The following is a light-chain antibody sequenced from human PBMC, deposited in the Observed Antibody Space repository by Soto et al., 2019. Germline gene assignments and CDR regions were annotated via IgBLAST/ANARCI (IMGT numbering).Light chain of an antibody. CDR3: KQLNSYPIT. Sequence: DIQMTQSPSSLSASVGDTVTITCRASQSISTYLTWYQQKPGKAPKLLIYAAYTLQSGVQSRFSGSGSGTDFTLTISSLQPEDFATYYCKQLNSYPITFGQGTRLEI. V-gene: IGKV1-39*01. CDR1: QSISTY. CDR2: AAY. J-gene: IGKJ5*01.